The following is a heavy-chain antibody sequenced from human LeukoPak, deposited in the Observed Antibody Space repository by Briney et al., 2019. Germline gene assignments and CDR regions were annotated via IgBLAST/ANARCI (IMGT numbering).Heavy chain of an antibody. CDR1: GFTFNNYA. J-gene: IGHJ6*02. CDR3: AKATMPQCSTASCSGMDV. D-gene: IGHD2-2*01. V-gene: IGHV3-30*18. CDR2: ISYDGRNK. Sequence: GGSLRLSCAAAGFTFNNYAMQWVRQAPGEGLEYVALISYDGRNKYYADSVRGRFTISSDSSRNTLFLQMNSLRAEDTAVYYCAKATMPQCSTASCSGMDVWGQGTTVTVSS.